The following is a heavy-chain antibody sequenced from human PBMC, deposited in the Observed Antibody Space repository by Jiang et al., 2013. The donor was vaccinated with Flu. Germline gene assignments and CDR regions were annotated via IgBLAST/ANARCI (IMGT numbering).Heavy chain of an antibody. D-gene: IGHD2-15*01. CDR2: INAGDGNT. CDR1: GYTFTSYA. Sequence: SGAEVKKPGASVKVSCKASGYTFTSYAMHWVRQAPGQRLEWMGWINAGDGNTKYSQKFQGRVTITRDTSASTAYMELSSLRSEDTAVYYCARAGVEAADAFDIWGQGTMVTVSS. J-gene: IGHJ3*02. V-gene: IGHV1-3*01. CDR3: ARAGVEAADAFDI.